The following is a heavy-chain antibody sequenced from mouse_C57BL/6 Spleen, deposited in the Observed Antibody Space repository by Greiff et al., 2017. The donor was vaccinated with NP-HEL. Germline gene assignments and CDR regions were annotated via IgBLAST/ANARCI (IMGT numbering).Heavy chain of an antibody. CDR2: IYPGSGNT. D-gene: IGHD4-1*01. V-gene: IGHV1-76*01. Sequence: VQLVESGAELVRPGASVKLSCKASGYTFTDYYINWVKQRPGQGLEWIARIYPGSGNTYYNEKFKGKATLTAEKSSSTAYMQLSSLTSEDSAVYFCARGWDVGAMDYWGQGTSVTVSS. CDR3: ARGWDVGAMDY. CDR1: GYTFTDYY. J-gene: IGHJ4*01.